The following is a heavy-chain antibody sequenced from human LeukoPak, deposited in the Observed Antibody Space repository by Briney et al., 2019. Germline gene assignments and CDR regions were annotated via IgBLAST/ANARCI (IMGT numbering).Heavy chain of an antibody. CDR3: ARDLVTVTKGFDI. Sequence: PSETLSLTCAVSGDSFSSHYWTWIRQSPGTGLEWIGYISHIGRTNYNPSLKSRVTISIDTSKDQFSLKLRSVTAADTAVYYCARDLVTVTKGFDIWGQGTMVSVSS. J-gene: IGHJ3*02. V-gene: IGHV4-59*11. D-gene: IGHD4-17*01. CDR1: GDSFSSHY. CDR2: ISHIGRT.